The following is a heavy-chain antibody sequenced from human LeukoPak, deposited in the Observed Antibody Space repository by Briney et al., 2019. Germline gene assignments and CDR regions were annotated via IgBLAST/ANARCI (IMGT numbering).Heavy chain of an antibody. Sequence: ASVKVSCKASGYTFTSCDINWVRQAPGQGLEWMGWISAYNDNTNYAQKLQGRVTMTTDTSTSTAYMELRSLRSDDTAVYYCATIYCSSTSCYPLSYYYYGMDVWGQGTTVTVSS. CDR2: ISAYNDNT. V-gene: IGHV1-18*01. CDR3: ATIYCSSTSCYPLSYYYYGMDV. J-gene: IGHJ6*02. D-gene: IGHD2-2*01. CDR1: GYTFTSCD.